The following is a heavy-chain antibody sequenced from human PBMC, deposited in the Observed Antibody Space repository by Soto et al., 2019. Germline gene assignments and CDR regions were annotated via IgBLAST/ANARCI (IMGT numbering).Heavy chain of an antibody. V-gene: IGHV1-2*04. Sequence: GASVKVSCKASGYTFTGYYMHWMRQAPGQGLEWMGWINPNSGGTNYAQKFQGWVTMTRDTSISTAYMELSRLRSDDTAVYYCAREVEMATRRIKGAYYYYGMDVWGQGTTVTVSS. CDR2: INPNSGGT. D-gene: IGHD5-12*01. CDR1: GYTFTGYY. J-gene: IGHJ6*02. CDR3: AREVEMATRRIKGAYYYYGMDV.